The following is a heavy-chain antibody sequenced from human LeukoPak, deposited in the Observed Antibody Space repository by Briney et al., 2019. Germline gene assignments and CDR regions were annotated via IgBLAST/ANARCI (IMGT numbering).Heavy chain of an antibody. J-gene: IGHJ3*02. CDR3: ARDDSDYGENAFDI. CDR2: INPNSGGT. CDR1: GYTFTGYY. V-gene: IGHV1-2*02. D-gene: IGHD4-17*01. Sequence: GASVKVSCKASGYTFTGYYMHGVRQAPGQGLEWMGWINPNSGGTNYAQKFQGRVTMTRDTSISTAYMELSRLRSDDTAVYYCARDDSDYGENAFDIWGQGTMVTVSS.